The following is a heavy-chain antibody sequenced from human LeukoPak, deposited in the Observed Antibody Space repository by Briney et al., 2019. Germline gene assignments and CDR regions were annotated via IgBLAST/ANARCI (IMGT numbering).Heavy chain of an antibody. V-gene: IGHV4-38-2*01. D-gene: IGHD2-2*01. CDR1: GYSVASAYY. CDR3: AGLGYCSSTSCYVQL. CDR2: MHHSGSD. J-gene: IGHJ4*02. Sequence: SETLSLTCAVSGYSVASAYYWGWIRQAPGKGLEWIGSMHHSGSDYYNPSLKSRVTLSMDMSKNPFSLSLRFVTAADGAVYYCAGLGYCSSTSCYVQLWGQGTPVTVSS.